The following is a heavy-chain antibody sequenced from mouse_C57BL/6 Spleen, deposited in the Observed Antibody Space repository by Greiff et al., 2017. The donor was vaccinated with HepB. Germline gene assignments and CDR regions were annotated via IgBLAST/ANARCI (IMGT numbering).Heavy chain of an antibody. CDR3: ARDHSNYLYYYAMDY. V-gene: IGHV5-4*01. Sequence: EVQRVESGGGLVKPGGSLKLSCAASGFTFSSYAMSWVRQTPEKRLEWVATISDGGSYTYYPDNVKGRFTISRDNAKNNLYLQMSHLKSEDTAMYYCARDHSNYLYYYAMDYWGQGTSVTVSS. CDR1: GFTFSSYA. J-gene: IGHJ4*01. D-gene: IGHD2-5*01. CDR2: ISDGGSYT.